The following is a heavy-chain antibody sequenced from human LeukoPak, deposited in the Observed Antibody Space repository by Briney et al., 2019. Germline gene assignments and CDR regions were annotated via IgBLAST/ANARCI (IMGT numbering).Heavy chain of an antibody. CDR2: IYYSGST. Sequence: PSETLSLTCTVSGGSISSSSYYWGWIRQPPGKGLEWIGSIYYSGSTYCNPSLKSRVTISVDTSKNQFSLKLSSVTAADTAVYYCARIKSGDDFWSGPILSDKTDAFDIWGQGTMVTVSS. D-gene: IGHD3-3*01. CDR1: GGSISSSSYY. V-gene: IGHV4-39*07. J-gene: IGHJ3*02. CDR3: ARIKSGDDFWSGPILSDKTDAFDI.